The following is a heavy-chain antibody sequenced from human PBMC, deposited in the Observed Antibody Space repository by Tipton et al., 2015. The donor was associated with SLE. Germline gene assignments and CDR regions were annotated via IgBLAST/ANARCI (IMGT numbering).Heavy chain of an antibody. CDR2: ISYDGSNK. CDR1: GFTFSSYA. J-gene: IGHJ4*02. CDR3: ARALRSGDEGSSSWSHY. Sequence: SLRLSCAASGFTFSSYAMHWVRQAPGKGLEWVAVISYDGSNKYYADSVKGRFTISRDNSKNTLYLQMNSLRAEDTAVYYCARALRSGDEGSSSWSHYWGQGTLVTVSS. V-gene: IGHV3-30*04. D-gene: IGHD6-13*01.